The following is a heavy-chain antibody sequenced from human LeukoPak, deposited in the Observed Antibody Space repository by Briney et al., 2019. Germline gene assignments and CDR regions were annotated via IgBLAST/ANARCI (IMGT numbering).Heavy chain of an antibody. CDR3: ARASLLGPDAFDI. Sequence: ASVKVSCKASGYTFTGYYMHWVRQAPGQGLEWMGWINPNSGGTNYAQKFQGRVTMTRDTSISTAYMELSRLRSDDTAVYYCARASLLGPDAFDIWGQGTMVTVSS. D-gene: IGHD3-3*02. V-gene: IGHV1-2*02. J-gene: IGHJ3*02. CDR1: GYTFTGYY. CDR2: INPNSGGT.